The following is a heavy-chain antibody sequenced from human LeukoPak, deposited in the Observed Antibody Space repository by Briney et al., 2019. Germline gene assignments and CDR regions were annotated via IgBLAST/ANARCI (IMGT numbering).Heavy chain of an antibody. J-gene: IGHJ4*02. D-gene: IGHD4-4*01. V-gene: IGHV3-66*01. Sequence: GGSLRLSCAASGFTVSSNYMSWVRQAPGKGLEWVSVIYSGGSTYYADSVKGRFTISRDNSKNTLYLQMNSLRAEDTAVYYCARDLFNYSNFGYWGQGTLVTVSS. CDR2: IYSGGST. CDR3: ARDLFNYSNFGY. CDR1: GFTVSSNY.